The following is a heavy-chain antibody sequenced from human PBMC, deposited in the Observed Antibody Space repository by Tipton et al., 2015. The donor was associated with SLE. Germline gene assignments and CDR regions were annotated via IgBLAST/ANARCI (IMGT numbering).Heavy chain of an antibody. CDR2: IYHSGST. J-gene: IGHJ3*02. V-gene: IGHV4-59*11. CDR3: ARPVLGYCSGGSCYFDAFDI. D-gene: IGHD2-15*01. CDR1: GGSISSHY. Sequence: TLSLTCTASGGSISSHYWSWIRQPPGKGLEWIGYIYHSGSTNYNPSLKSRVTISVDTSKNQFSLKLSSVTAADTAVYYCARPVLGYCSGGSCYFDAFDIWGQGTMVTVSS.